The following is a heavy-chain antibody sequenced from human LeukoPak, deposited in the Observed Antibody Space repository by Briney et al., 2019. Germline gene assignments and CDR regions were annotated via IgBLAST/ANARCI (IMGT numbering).Heavy chain of an antibody. CDR3: ARELFRGADYYYYYYMDV. J-gene: IGHJ6*03. Sequence: GGSLRLSCAASGFTFSSYSMNWVRQAPGKGLEWVSSISSSSSYIYYADSVKGRFTISRDNAKNSLYLQMNSLRAEDTAVYYCARELFRGADYYYYYYMDVWGKGTTVTVSS. D-gene: IGHD3-10*01. CDR2: ISSSSSYI. CDR1: GFTFSSYS. V-gene: IGHV3-21*01.